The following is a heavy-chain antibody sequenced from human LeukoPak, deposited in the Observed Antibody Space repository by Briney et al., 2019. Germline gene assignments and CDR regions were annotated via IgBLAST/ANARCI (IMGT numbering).Heavy chain of an antibody. V-gene: IGHV4-34*01. CDR1: GGSFSGYY. D-gene: IGHD2-2*01. CDR3: ARRLGYCSSTSCYGDNWFDP. J-gene: IGHJ5*02. CDR2: INHSGST. Sequence: SETLSLTCAVYGGSFSGYYWSWIRQPPGKGLEWIGEINHSGSTNHNPSLKSRVTISVDTSKNQFSLKLSSVTAADTAVYYCARRLGYCSSTSCYGDNWFDPWGQGTLVTVSS.